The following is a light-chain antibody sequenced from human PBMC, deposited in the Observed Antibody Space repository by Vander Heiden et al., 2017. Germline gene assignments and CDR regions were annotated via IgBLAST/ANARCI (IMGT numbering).Light chain of an antibody. V-gene: IGLV1-40*01. J-gene: IGLJ3*02. CDR3: QSYDSSLSGSV. CDR2: GNI. Sequence: QSVLTPPPSVSAAPGQGVTISCPGSSSNIGAGYDVHWYQQLPGTAPKLLIYGNINRPSGVPDRFSGSKSGTSASLAITGLQAEDEADYYCQSYDSSLSGSVFGGGTKLTVL. CDR1: SSNIGAGYD.